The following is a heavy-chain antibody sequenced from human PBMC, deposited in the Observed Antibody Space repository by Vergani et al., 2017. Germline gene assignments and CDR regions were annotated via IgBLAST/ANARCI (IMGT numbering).Heavy chain of an antibody. J-gene: IGHJ3*02. Sequence: EVQLVQSGAEVKKPGESLKISCKGSGYSFTSYWIGWVRQMPGKGLEWMGIIYPGDSDTRYSPSFQGQVTISADKSISTAYLQWSSLKASDTAMYDCARHDYDSSGYYYGGAFDIWGQGTMVTVSS. D-gene: IGHD3-22*01. CDR1: GYSFTSYW. CDR3: ARHDYDSSGYYYGGAFDI. CDR2: IYPGDSDT. V-gene: IGHV5-51*01.